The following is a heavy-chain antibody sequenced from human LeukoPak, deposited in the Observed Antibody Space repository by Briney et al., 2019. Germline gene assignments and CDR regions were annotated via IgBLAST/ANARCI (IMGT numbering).Heavy chain of an antibody. CDR2: IKQDGSEK. CDR1: GFTFSSYW. J-gene: IGHJ4*02. CDR3: VYSGDYEKGY. Sequence: GGSLRLSCAASGFTFSSYWMSWVRQAPGKGLERVANIKQDGSEKYHVGSVKGRFTISRDNAKNTLYLQMNSLRAEDTAVYYCVYSGDYEKGYWGQGTLVTVSS. V-gene: IGHV3-7*01. D-gene: IGHD4-17*01.